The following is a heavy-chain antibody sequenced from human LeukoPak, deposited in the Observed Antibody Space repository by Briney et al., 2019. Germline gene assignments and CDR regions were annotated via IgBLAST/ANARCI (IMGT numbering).Heavy chain of an antibody. Sequence: PGGSLRLSCAVSGFTFSSYWMSWVRQAPGKGLEWVANIKQDGSEKYYVDSVKGRFTISRDNAKNSLYLQMNSLRAEDTVVYYCATSALWFGEFHSDYWGQGTLVTVSS. CDR2: IKQDGSEK. CDR3: ATSALWFGEFHSDY. V-gene: IGHV3-7*01. CDR1: GFTFSSYW. D-gene: IGHD3-10*01. J-gene: IGHJ4*02.